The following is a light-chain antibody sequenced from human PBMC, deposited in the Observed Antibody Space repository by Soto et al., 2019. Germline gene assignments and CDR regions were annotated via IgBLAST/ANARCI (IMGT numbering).Light chain of an antibody. CDR2: DVS. J-gene: IGLJ2*01. CDR1: SSDVGDYNY. V-gene: IGLV2-14*03. CDR3: SSYTTSSTL. Sequence: QSALTQPASVSGSPGQSITISCTGTSSDVGDYNYVSWYQHHPGKAPQLIIYDVSDRRSGVSIRFSGSKSGNTASLAISGLQAEDEADYYCSSYTTSSTLFGGGTKLTVL.